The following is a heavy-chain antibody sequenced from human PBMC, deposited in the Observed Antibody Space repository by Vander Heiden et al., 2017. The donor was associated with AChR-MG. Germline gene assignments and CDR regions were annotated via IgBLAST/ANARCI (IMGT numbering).Heavy chain of an antibody. CDR2: IYPGDSDT. D-gene: IGHD3-10*01. CDR3: ARCRDRGVISRPFDY. Sequence: EVQLVQSGAEVKKPGESLKISCQGSGYSFTRYWIGWVRQMPGKGLEWMGIIYPGDSDTRYSPSFQGQVTISADKSISTAYLQWSSLKASDTAMYYCARCRDRGVISRPFDYWGQGTLVTVSS. J-gene: IGHJ4*02. CDR1: GYSFTRYW. V-gene: IGHV5-51*01.